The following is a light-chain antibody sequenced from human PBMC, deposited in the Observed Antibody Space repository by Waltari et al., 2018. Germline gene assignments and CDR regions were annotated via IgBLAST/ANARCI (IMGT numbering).Light chain of an antibody. CDR2: AVS. CDR3: SSYSSSSTRV. V-gene: IGLV2-14*03. CDR1: SNAVAVYNY. J-gene: IGLJ1*01. Sequence: SALTHPASVSGSPGQSITISSTAPSNAVAVYNYCSWYRQHPGQAPKLMIYAVSNRPSGVSNRFSGSKSGNTASLTISGLQAEDEADYYCSSYSSSSTRVFGTGTKVTVL.